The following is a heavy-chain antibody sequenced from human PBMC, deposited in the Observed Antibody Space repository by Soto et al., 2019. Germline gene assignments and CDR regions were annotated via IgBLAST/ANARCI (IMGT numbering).Heavy chain of an antibody. CDR2: IIPIFGTA. V-gene: IGHV1-69*13. Sequence: SVKLSCKASAGTFSIYAISWVRQAPGQGLEWMGGIIPIFGTANYAQKFQGRVTITADESTSTAYMELSSLRSEDTAVYYCARDAVRGYGDYHLDFWGQGTLVTVSS. CDR1: AGTFSIYA. D-gene: IGHD4-17*01. J-gene: IGHJ4*02. CDR3: ARDAVRGYGDYHLDF.